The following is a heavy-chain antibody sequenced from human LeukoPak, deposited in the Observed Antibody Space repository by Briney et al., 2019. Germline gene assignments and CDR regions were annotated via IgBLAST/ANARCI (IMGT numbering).Heavy chain of an antibody. CDR3: AKGSF. V-gene: IGHV3-23*01. CDR2: ISESGGST. Sequence: PGGSLRLFCTASGLIFRNYAMTWVRQTPRKGLEWVSGISESGGSTYYADSVKGRFTSSRDNSKNTLYLQMNNLRAEDTAAYYCAKGSFWGQGTLVTVSS. J-gene: IGHJ4*02. D-gene: IGHD3-10*01. CDR1: GLIFRNYA.